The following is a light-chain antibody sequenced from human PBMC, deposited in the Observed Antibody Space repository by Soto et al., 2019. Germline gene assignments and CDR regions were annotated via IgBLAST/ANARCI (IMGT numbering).Light chain of an antibody. CDR1: NSNIGTNT. CDR2: SDN. CDR3: AAWDDSLTGYV. V-gene: IGLV1-44*01. Sequence: QAVVTQPPSASGAPGQRVTISCSGSNSNIGTNTVNWYQQLPGSAPKLLIYSDNQRPSGVPDRFSASKSGTSASLAISGLQSGDEADYYCAAWDDSLTGYVFGPGTKLTVL. J-gene: IGLJ1*01.